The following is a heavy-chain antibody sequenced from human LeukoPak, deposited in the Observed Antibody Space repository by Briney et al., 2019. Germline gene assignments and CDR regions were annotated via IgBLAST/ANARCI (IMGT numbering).Heavy chain of an antibody. CDR3: ARGRARRWLQLGVCYFDY. D-gene: IGHD5-24*01. Sequence: SETLSLTCAVYGGYFSGYYWSWIRQPPVKGLEWFGEINHSGSTNYNPSLKSRVTISVDTSKNQFSLKLSSVTAADTAVYYCARGRARRWLQLGVCYFDYWGQGTLVTVSS. V-gene: IGHV4-34*01. CDR2: INHSGST. J-gene: IGHJ4*02. CDR1: GGYFSGYY.